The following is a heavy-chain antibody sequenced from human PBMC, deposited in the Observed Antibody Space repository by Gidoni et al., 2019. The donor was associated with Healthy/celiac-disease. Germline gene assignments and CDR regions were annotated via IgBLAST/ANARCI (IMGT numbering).Heavy chain of an antibody. D-gene: IGHD4-17*01. CDR1: GFTFSSYG. CDR2: IWYDGSNK. CDR3: ARDTDYGDYPSFDY. J-gene: IGHJ4*02. Sequence: QVQLVESGGGVVQPGRSLRLSCAASGFTFSSYGMHWVRQAPGKGLGWVAVIWYDGSNKYYADSVKGRFTISRDNSKNTLYLQMNSLRAEDTAVYYCARDTDYGDYPSFDYWGQGTLVTVSS. V-gene: IGHV3-33*01.